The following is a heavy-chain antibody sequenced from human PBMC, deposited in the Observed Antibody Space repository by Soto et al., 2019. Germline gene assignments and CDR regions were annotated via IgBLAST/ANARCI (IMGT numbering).Heavy chain of an antibody. V-gene: IGHV3-23*01. J-gene: IGHJ6*02. Sequence: GGSLRLSCAASGFTFSSSAMSWVRQAPGKGLEWVSAISGSGDSTYYADSVKGRFTISRDNSKNTLYLQMNSLRAEDTAVYYCAKDDDGDYYYYGMDVWGQGTTVTVSS. CDR3: AKDDDGDYYYYGMDV. CDR1: GFTFSSSA. D-gene: IGHD2-8*01. CDR2: ISGSGDST.